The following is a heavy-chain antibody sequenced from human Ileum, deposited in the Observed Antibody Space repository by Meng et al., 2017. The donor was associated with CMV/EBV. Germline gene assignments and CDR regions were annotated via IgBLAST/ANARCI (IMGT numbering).Heavy chain of an antibody. D-gene: IGHD2-15*01. CDR1: GFTFGSFA. Sequence: LSCAESGFTFGSFALHGVRHTPGAGLEWVAAVWHDGTNKYYADSVKGRFTISRDNSKNTLFLEMSSLRPEDTGVYFCAKDMEGAALEYWGQGTLVTVSS. CDR2: VWHDGTNK. CDR3: AKDMEGAALEY. J-gene: IGHJ4*02. V-gene: IGHV3-33*06.